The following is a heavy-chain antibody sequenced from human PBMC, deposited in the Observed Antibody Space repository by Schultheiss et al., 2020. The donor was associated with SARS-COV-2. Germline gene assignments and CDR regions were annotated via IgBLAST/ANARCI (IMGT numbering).Heavy chain of an antibody. D-gene: IGHD3-22*01. CDR2: IKQDGSEK. J-gene: IGHJ3*02. V-gene: IGHV3-7*03. Sequence: GESLKISCAASGFTFSDYYMSWVRQAPGKGLEWVANIKQDGSEKYYVDSVKGRFTISRDNAKNSLYLQMNSLRAEDTAVYYCARAGDSRMGGAFDIWGQGTMVTVSS. CDR3: ARAGDSRMGGAFDI. CDR1: GFTFSDYY.